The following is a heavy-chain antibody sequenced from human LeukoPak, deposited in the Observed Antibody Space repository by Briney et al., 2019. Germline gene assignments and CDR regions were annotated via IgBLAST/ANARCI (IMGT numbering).Heavy chain of an antibody. D-gene: IGHD6-13*01. CDR2: IYYGGST. Sequence: SQTLSLTCTVSGGSISSGGYCWNWIRQHPGKGLEWIGYIYYGGSTYYNPSLKSRVTTSFDTSKNQFSLKLSFVTAADTAVYYCARVGHIVAAGTYDYWGQGTLVTVSS. J-gene: IGHJ4*02. CDR1: GGSISSGGYC. V-gene: IGHV4-31*03. CDR3: ARVGHIVAAGTYDY.